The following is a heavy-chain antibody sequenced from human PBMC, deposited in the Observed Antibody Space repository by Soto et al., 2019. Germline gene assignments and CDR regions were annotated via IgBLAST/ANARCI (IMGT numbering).Heavy chain of an antibody. CDR1: GFTFSNYW. J-gene: IGHJ4*02. V-gene: IGHV3-7*01. CDR3: ARDSHAHFDY. Sequence: SGGSLRLSCAASGFTFSNYWMSWVRQAPGRGLEWVASIKQDGGEKYYMDSVKGRFTIPKDNAKNSLYLQLNSLRAGDTAVYYCARDSHAHFDYWGQGTLVTVSS. CDR2: IKQDGGEK.